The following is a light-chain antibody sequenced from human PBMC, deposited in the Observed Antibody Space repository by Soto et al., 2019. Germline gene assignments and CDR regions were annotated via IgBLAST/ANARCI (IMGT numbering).Light chain of an antibody. CDR3: QLSHTTLT. V-gene: IGKV1-39*01. CDR1: QDIDKY. CDR2: GAS. Sequence: DIQMTQSPSSLSTSVGDSITITCQASQDIDKYLYWYQQKPGKAPKLLIYGASTLQSGVPSRFSGSGSGADFTLTISSLQPEDSATYYCQLSHTTLTFGQGTRLEIK. J-gene: IGKJ5*01.